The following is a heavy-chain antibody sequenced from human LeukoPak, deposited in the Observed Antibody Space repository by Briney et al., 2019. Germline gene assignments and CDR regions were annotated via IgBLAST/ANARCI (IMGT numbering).Heavy chain of an antibody. Sequence: ASVKVSCKASGGTLSSYAISWVRQAPGQGLEWMGIINPGGGSTSYAQKFQGRVTMTRDTSISTAYMELSRLRSDDTAVYYCARDGVLRYLDIWGQGTMVTVSS. J-gene: IGHJ3*02. CDR3: ARDGVLRYLDI. V-gene: IGHV1-46*01. CDR1: GGTLSSYA. CDR2: INPGGGST. D-gene: IGHD3-10*01.